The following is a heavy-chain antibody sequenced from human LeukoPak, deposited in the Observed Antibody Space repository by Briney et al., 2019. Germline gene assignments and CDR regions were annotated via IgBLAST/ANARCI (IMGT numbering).Heavy chain of an antibody. CDR1: GFTFSGYF. J-gene: IGHJ4*02. CDR2: INPGSDYT. Sequence: PGGSLRLSCAASGFTFSGYFMNWIRQAPGKGLEWVSYINPGSDYTNYADSVKGRFTISRDNAKNSLYLQMNSLRAEDTAVYFCARSGYSGYDPDYWGQGTLVTVSS. CDR3: ARSGYSGYDPDY. D-gene: IGHD5-12*01. V-gene: IGHV3-11*06.